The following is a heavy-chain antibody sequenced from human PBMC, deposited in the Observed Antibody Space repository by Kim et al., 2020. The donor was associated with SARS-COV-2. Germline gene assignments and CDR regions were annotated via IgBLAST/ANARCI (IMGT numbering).Heavy chain of an antibody. CDR3: ARDGGVTRGIDV. V-gene: IGHV1-18*01. CDR1: GYTFTSQG. Sequence: ASVKVSCKASGYTFTSQGISGVRQAPGQGPEWMGWISPLNGKTKYAQKFQGRVAMTTDTSTTTVKMELGSLTSDDTAVYYCARDGGVTRGIDVWGQGTSVTVSS. CDR2: ISPLNGKT. J-gene: IGHJ6*02. D-gene: IGHD3-10*01.